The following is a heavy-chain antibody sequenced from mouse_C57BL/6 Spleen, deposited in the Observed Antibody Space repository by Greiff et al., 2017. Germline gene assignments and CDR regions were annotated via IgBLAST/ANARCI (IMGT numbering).Heavy chain of an antibody. CDR1: GYTFTSYW. J-gene: IGHJ4*01. Sequence: VQLQQPGAELVKPGASVKLSCKASGYTFTSYWMQWVKQRPGQGLEWIGEIDPSDSYTNYNQKFKGKATLTVETSSSTAYMQLSSLTSEDSAVYYCARGGYYSNFFYAMDYWGQGTSVTVSS. V-gene: IGHV1-50*01. D-gene: IGHD2-5*01. CDR3: ARGGYYSNFFYAMDY. CDR2: IDPSDSYT.